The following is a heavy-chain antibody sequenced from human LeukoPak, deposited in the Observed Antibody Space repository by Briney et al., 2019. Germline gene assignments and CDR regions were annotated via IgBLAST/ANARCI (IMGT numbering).Heavy chain of an antibody. V-gene: IGHV3-7*03. CDR3: ARDFGGV. D-gene: IGHD3-10*01. CDR2: VKGDGSEK. J-gene: IGHJ6*02. Sequence: GGSLRLSCAASGFTFNNYWMSWVRQAPGKGLEWVANVKGDGSEKFYVDSVKGRFTISRDNAKNSLCLQMNSLRAEDTAVYYCARDFGGVWGQGTTVTVSS. CDR1: GFTFNNYW.